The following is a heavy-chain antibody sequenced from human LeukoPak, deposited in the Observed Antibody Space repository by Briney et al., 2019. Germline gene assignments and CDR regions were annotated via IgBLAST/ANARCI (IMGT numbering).Heavy chain of an antibody. CDR1: GGSFSGYY. D-gene: IGHD3-10*01. V-gene: IGHV4-34*01. CDR2: INHSGST. CDR3: AREGPYYGSGRYYMDV. Sequence: SETLSLTCAVYGGSFSGYYWSWIRQPPGKGLEWIGEINHSGSTNYNPSLKSRVTISVDTSKNQLSLKLSSVTAADTAVYYCAREGPYYGSGRYYMDVWGKGTTVTVSS. J-gene: IGHJ6*03.